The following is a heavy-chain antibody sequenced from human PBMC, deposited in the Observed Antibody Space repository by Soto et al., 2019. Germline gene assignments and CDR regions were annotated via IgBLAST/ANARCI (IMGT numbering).Heavy chain of an antibody. D-gene: IGHD2-2*01. CDR1: GGSISSGDYY. CDR3: AREPPYCSSTSCYGNSAFDI. Sequence: QVQLQESGPGLVKPSQTLSLTCTVSGGSISSGDYYWSWIRQPPGKGLEWIGYIYYSGSTYYNPSLKSRVTISVDTSKNQFSLKLSSETAADTAVYYCAREPPYCSSTSCYGNSAFDIWGQGTMVTVSS. J-gene: IGHJ3*02. CDR2: IYYSGST. V-gene: IGHV4-30-4*01.